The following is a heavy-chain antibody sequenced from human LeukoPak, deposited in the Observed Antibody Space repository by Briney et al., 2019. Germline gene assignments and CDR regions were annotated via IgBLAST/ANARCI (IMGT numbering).Heavy chain of an antibody. Sequence: GASVKVSCKASGYTFTGYYMHWVRQAPGQGLEWMGRINPNSGGTNYAQKFQGRVTMTRDTSISTAYMELSRLRSDDTAVYYCARDGVEAAGTGGWFDPWGQGTLVTVSS. V-gene: IGHV1-2*02. J-gene: IGHJ5*02. CDR3: ARDGVEAAGTGGWFDP. CDR1: GYTFTGYY. D-gene: IGHD6-13*01. CDR2: INPNSGGT.